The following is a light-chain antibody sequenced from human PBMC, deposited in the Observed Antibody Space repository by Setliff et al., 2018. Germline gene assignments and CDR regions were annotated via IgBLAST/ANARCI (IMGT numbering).Light chain of an antibody. J-gene: IGLJ1*01. CDR1: SDNIGRNA. CDR2: GNF. Sequence: QSALTQEASVSGTVGQKVTLSCTGESDNIGRNAVGWYQQSSHGAPKTVMLGNFLPSGIPDRFSGSKSGTTASLTISGLQLEDEADYYCSTWDYSLSTHVFGTGTKVTV. CDR3: STWDYSLSTHV. V-gene: IGLV1-44*01.